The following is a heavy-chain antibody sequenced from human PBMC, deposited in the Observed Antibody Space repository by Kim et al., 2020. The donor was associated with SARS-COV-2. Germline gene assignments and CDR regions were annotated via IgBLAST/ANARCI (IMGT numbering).Heavy chain of an antibody. D-gene: IGHD3-3*01. CDR3: ARLRIFGVVSPPHYFDY. V-gene: IGHV3-30*07. Sequence: VKGRFTLTRDRSKNTLYLQLNSLRAEDTAVYYCARLRIFGVVSPPHYFDYWGQGTLVTVSS. J-gene: IGHJ4*02.